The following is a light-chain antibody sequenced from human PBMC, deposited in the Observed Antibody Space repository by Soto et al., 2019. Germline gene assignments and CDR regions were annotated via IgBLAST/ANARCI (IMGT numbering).Light chain of an antibody. V-gene: IGKV3-20*01. CDR2: DTS. CDR3: QQYGSSLWP. J-gene: IGKJ1*01. CDR1: QSLSSN. Sequence: SQYTTTLSVSPGETATLTCRASQSLSSNLAWYQQRRGQAPRLLMFDTSTRASGTPARFSGSGSGTDFTLTISRLEPEDFAVYYCQQYGSSLWPFGQGSKVDIK.